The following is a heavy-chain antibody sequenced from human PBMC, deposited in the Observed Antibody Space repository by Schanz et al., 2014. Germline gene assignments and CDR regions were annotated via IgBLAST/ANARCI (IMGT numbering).Heavy chain of an antibody. D-gene: IGHD3-3*01. CDR1: GFSFSTYG. CDR2: ISDDGSNH. Sequence: VQLLESGGGLVQPGGSLRLSCAASGFSFSTYGMTWVRQAPGKGLEWVAVISDDGSNHYYPDSVKGRFTISRDNSKNTLYLQMNSLRSEDTAVYYCAKDVDFWSGYYLDYWGQGTLVTVSS. V-gene: IGHV3-30*18. J-gene: IGHJ4*02. CDR3: AKDVDFWSGYYLDY.